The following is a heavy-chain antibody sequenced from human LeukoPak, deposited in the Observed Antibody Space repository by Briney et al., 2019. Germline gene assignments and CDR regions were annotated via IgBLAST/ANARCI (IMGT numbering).Heavy chain of an antibody. J-gene: IGHJ4*02. D-gene: IGHD3-22*01. CDR2: ISSSGSTI. CDR3: AREGQEGDYYDSSGSPFTDY. CDR1: GFTFSDYY. V-gene: IGHV3-11*01. Sequence: PGGSLRLSCAASGFTFSDYYMSWIRQAPGKGLEWVSYISSSGSTIYYADSVKGRFTISRDNAKNSLYLQMNSLRAEDTAVYYCAREGQEGDYYDSSGSPFTDYWGQGTLVTVSS.